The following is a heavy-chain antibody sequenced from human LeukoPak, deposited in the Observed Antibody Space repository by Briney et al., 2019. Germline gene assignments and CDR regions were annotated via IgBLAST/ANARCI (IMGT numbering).Heavy chain of an antibody. Sequence: GASVKVSCKASGYTFTSYDINWVRQATGQGLEWMGWMNPNSGNTGYAQKFQGRVTMTRNTSISTAYMELSSLRSEDTAVYYCARGGYGGLYYYHYMDVWGKGTTVTVSS. CDR3: ARGGYGGLYYYHYMDV. V-gene: IGHV1-8*01. CDR1: GYTFTSYD. D-gene: IGHD5-12*01. J-gene: IGHJ6*03. CDR2: MNPNSGNT.